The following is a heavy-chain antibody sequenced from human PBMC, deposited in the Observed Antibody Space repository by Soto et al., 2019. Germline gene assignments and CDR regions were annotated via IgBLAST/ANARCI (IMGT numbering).Heavy chain of an antibody. CDR3: VRDEPIVMIAGAFDI. Sequence: QVQLVQSGAEVKKPGASVKVSCKASGYTFISYGITWVRQAPGQGLEWMGWVSAYNGNTKYAQNIQGRVTMTTDRSKSTAYMELRSLRSDDTAVYYCVRDEPIVMIAGAFDIWGQGTMVTVSS. J-gene: IGHJ3*02. CDR2: VSAYNGNT. D-gene: IGHD3-22*01. V-gene: IGHV1-18*01. CDR1: GYTFISYG.